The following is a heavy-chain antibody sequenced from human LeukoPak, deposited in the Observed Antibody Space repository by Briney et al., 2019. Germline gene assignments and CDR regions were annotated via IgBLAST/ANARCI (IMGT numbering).Heavy chain of an antibody. Sequence: PGGSLRLSCAASGFTFSGYWMSWVRQAPGKGLEWVANIKQDGSEKYYLDSVKGRFTISRDNAKNSLFLQMNSLRAEDTAVCYCTFIAFGSSGWYYFDYWGQGTLVTVSS. D-gene: IGHD6-19*01. J-gene: IGHJ4*02. CDR1: GFTFSGYW. CDR2: IKQDGSEK. CDR3: TFIAFGSSGWYYFDY. V-gene: IGHV3-7*01.